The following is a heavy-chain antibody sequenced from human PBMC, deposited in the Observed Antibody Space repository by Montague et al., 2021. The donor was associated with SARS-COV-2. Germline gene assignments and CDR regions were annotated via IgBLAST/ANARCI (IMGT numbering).Heavy chain of an antibody. J-gene: IGHJ3*02. V-gene: IGHV4-39*07. Sequence: SETLSLTCTVSGGSIGNSTYYWGWVRQPPGKGLEWIGSLYYSGSTNYNPSLKSRVTISVDTSKNQISLKLTSVTAADTAVYYCARGSGGMGNALDIWGQGTMVTVSS. CDR3: ARGSGGMGNALDI. CDR2: LYYSGST. D-gene: IGHD6-25*01. CDR1: GGSIGNSTYY.